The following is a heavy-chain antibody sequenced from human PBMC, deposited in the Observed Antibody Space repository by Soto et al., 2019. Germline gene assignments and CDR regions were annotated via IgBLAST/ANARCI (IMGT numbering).Heavy chain of an antibody. Sequence: PSETLSLTCAVYGGSFSGYYWSWIRQPPGKGLEWIGQMSYSGSTNYNPSLKSRVTISVDTSKNQFSLKLSSVTAADTAVYYCARIRQQLIDYWGQGTLVTVSS. J-gene: IGHJ4*02. CDR2: MSYSGST. CDR3: ARIRQQLIDY. D-gene: IGHD6-13*01. CDR1: GGSFSGYY. V-gene: IGHV4-34*01.